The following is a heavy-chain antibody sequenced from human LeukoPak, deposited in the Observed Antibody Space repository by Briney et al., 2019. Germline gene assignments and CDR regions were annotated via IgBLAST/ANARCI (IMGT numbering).Heavy chain of an antibody. CDR3: ARDFRGSVDAFDI. J-gene: IGHJ3*02. V-gene: IGHV4-59*01. CDR2: IYYSGRT. CDR1: GGSISDYY. Sequence: KASETLSLTCTVSGGSISDYYWNWMRQPPGKGLGWIGYIYYSGRTNYNPSLKSRVSISGDTSQNQFSLKLSSVTAADTAVYYCARDFRGSVDAFDIWGQGTMVAVSS.